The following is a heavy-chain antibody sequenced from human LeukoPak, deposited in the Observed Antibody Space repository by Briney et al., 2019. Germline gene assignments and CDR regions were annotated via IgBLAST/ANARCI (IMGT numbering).Heavy chain of an antibody. J-gene: IGHJ5*02. D-gene: IGHD3-9*01. CDR2: IYDTGST. V-gene: IGHV4-39*01. Sequence: SETLSLTCSVSGDSIRSVHYYWGWIRQPPGRGLEWIGSIYDTGSTYYNPSLKSRVTIFVNTSKNQFSLRLTSVTAADTAMYYCARQNHDIGTNWFDPWGQGTLVTVSS. CDR3: ARQNHDIGTNWFDP. CDR1: GDSIRSVHYY.